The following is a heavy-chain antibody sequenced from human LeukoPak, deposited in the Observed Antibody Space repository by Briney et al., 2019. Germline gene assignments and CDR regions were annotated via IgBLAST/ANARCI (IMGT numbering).Heavy chain of an antibody. CDR1: GYTFTGYY. CDR3: AREYSSSWLNRQYYFDY. V-gene: IGHV1-2*02. CDR2: INPNSGGT. Sequence: ASVKVSCKASGYTFTGYYMHWVRQAPGQGLEWMGWINPNSGGTNYAQKFQGRVTMTRDTSISTAYMELSRLRSDDTAVYYCAREYSSSWLNRQYYFDYWGQGTLVTVSP. J-gene: IGHJ4*02. D-gene: IGHD6-13*01.